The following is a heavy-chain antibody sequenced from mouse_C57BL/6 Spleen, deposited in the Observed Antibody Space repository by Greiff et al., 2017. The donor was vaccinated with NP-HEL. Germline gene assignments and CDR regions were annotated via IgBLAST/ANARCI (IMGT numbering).Heavy chain of an antibody. J-gene: IGHJ1*03. D-gene: IGHD1-1*01. Sequence: EVQGVESGGGLVQPGGSLSLSCAASGFTFTDYYMSWVRQPPGKALEWLGFIRNKANGYTTEYSASVKGRFTISRDNSQSILYLQMNALRAEDSATYYCARYYGSSYNWYFDVWGTGTTVTVSS. V-gene: IGHV7-3*01. CDR2: IRNKANGYTT. CDR1: GFTFTDYY. CDR3: ARYYGSSYNWYFDV.